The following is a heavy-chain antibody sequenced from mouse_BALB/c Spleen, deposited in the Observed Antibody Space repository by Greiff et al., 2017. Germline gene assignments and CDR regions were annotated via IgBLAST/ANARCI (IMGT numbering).Heavy chain of an antibody. V-gene: IGHV3-1*02. Sequence: EVQLQESGPDLVKPSQSLSLTCTVTGYSITSGYSWHWIRQLPGNILEWMGYIHYSGSTNYNPTLKSRISITRDTSKNQFFLQLNSVTTEDTATYYCARLRGAMDYWGQGTSVTVSS. CDR2: IHYSGST. CDR3: ARLRGAMDY. J-gene: IGHJ4*01. CDR1: GYSITSGYS. D-gene: IGHD2-12*01.